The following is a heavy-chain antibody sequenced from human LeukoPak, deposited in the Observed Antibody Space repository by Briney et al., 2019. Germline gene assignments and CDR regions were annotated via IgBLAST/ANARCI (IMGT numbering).Heavy chain of an antibody. Sequence: SETLSLTCTVSGGSISSFGYYWTWIRQPPGKGLEWIGEINHSGSTNYNPSLKSRVTISVDTSKNQFSLKLSSVTAADTAVYYCARGQYNGYSSSWATKYYYYGMDVWGQGTTVTVSS. V-gene: IGHV4-34*01. CDR2: INHSGST. D-gene: IGHD6-13*01. J-gene: IGHJ6*02. CDR3: ARGQYNGYSSSWATKYYYYGMDV. CDR1: GGSISSFGYY.